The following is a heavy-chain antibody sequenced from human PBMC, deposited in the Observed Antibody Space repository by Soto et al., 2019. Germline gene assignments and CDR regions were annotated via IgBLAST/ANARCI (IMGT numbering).Heavy chain of an antibody. Sequence: LRLSCAASGFPFSSYEMNWVRQPPGKGLEWVAYISSSGTTIYYADSVKGRFTISRDNAKNSLFLQINSLSVEDTAVYYCARSPFLECNWAQGTLVTVSS. CDR3: ARSPFLECN. CDR1: GFPFSSYE. J-gene: IGHJ4*02. V-gene: IGHV3-48*03. CDR2: ISSSGTTI. D-gene: IGHD3-3*01.